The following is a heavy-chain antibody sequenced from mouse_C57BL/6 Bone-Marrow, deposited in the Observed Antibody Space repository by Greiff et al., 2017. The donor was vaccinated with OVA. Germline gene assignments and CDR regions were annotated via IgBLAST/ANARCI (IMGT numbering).Heavy chain of an antibody. V-gene: IGHV1-55*01. J-gene: IGHJ1*03. Sequence: VQLQQPGAELVKPGASVKMSCKASGYTFTSYWITWVKQRPGKGLEWIGDISPGSGSTNYNEKFKSKATLTVDTSSSTAYMQLSSLTSEDSAVYYCARRYYGSSWYFDVWGTGTTVTVSS. CDR1: GYTFTSYW. CDR3: ARRYYGSSWYFDV. D-gene: IGHD1-1*01. CDR2: ISPGSGST.